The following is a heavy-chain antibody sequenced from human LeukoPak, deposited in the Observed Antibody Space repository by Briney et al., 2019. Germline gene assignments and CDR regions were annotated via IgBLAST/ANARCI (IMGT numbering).Heavy chain of an antibody. J-gene: IGHJ4*02. CDR2: FDPENAEI. CDR1: GNTLRELP. V-gene: IGHV1-24*01. D-gene: IGHD3-3*01. Sequence: ASVKVSCKLSGNTLRELPIQWVRQAVGKGLEWMAGFDPENAEIVYAQKFQGRVTMTEDTSTNTAYMELTSLTSDDTALYYCATRGSDFWSGFDYWGQGTQVTVSS. CDR3: ATRGSDFWSGFDY.